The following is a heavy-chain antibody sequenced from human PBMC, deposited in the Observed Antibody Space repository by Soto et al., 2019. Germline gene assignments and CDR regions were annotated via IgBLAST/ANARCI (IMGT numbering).Heavy chain of an antibody. CDR3: ASGSYLWEFFY. CDR2: IYYSGSTST. Sequence: PSLTCTVSGGSISRKYWSWIRQPPGKRLEWIGYIYYSGSTSTNYNTSLKSRVTISVDTAKNQFSLKLSSVTAADTAVSYCASGSYLWEFFYWCQGTLVAISS. J-gene: IGHJ4*02. D-gene: IGHD1-26*01. V-gene: IGHV4-59*01. CDR1: GGSISRKY.